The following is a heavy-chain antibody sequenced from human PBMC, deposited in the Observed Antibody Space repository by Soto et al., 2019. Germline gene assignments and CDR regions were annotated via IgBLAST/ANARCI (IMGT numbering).Heavy chain of an antibody. CDR1: GFSLSTSGVG. V-gene: IGHV2-5*02. J-gene: IGHJ4*02. CDR3: APSDGYNRNTFDY. Sequence: QITLKESGPTLVKPTQTLTLTCTFSGFSLSTSGVGVGWIRQPPGKALEWLALIYWDDDKRYSPSLKSRLTIPKEHSKNQVVPKMDNMGPVDTATYYSAPSDGYNRNTFDYWGQGTLVTVSS. D-gene: IGHD5-12*01. CDR2: IYWDDDK.